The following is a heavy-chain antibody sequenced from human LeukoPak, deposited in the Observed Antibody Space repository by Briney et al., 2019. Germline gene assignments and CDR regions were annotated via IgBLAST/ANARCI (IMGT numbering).Heavy chain of an antibody. J-gene: IGHJ6*02. CDR3: ARDGEPRYWGSGYYYGMDV. D-gene: IGHD7-27*01. V-gene: IGHV3-23*01. Sequence: GGSLRLSRAASGFNFGTYAMNWVRQAPGKGLEWVSSISGSAGSTYYADSVRGRFTLSRDNSKNTLSLQMNSLRADDTAVYYCARDGEPRYWGSGYYYGMDVWGQGATVTVSS. CDR1: GFNFGTYA. CDR2: ISGSAGST.